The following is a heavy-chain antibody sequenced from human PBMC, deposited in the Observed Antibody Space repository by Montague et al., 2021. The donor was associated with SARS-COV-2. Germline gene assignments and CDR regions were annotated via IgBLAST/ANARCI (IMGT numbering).Heavy chain of an antibody. V-gene: IGHV4-31*03. J-gene: IGHJ4*02. D-gene: IGHD2-21*01. CDR1: GGSISSGSYY. Sequence: TVSLTCTVSGGSISSGSYYWSWIREHPGKGLEWIGYIHYSGSXYYNPSLKSRVTISVDTSKNQFSLRLSSVTAADTAVYYCARARASLIVVVNEFDYWGQGTLVTVSS. CDR2: IHYSGSX. CDR3: ARARASLIVVVNEFDY.